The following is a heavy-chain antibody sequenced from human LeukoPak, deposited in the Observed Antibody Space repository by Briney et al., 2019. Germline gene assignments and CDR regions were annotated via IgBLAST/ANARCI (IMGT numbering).Heavy chain of an antibody. V-gene: IGHV3-21*01. D-gene: IGHD3-10*01. Sequence: RGSLRLSCAASGFTFSSYTINWVRQAPGKGLEWVSSITSSSRYINYADSVKGRFTISRDNTKNSLYLRMNSLSAEDTAVYHCARGRPNYGSGSYCMDVWGQGTTVTVSS. CDR2: ITSSSRYI. J-gene: IGHJ6*02. CDR3: ARGRPNYGSGSYCMDV. CDR1: GFTFSSYT.